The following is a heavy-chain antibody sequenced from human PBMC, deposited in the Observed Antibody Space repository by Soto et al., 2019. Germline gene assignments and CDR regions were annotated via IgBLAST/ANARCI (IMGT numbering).Heavy chain of an antibody. V-gene: IGHV4-30-2*01. CDR3: AREGGGDGLFDS. J-gene: IGHJ4*02. CDR2: IYPSGMP. Sequence: QLQLQESGSGLVKPSHTLSLTCTVSGGSISNAAYSWSWIRQPPGKGLEWIGYIYPSGMPFYNPSLRSRVTISIDRSNDQFSLNLKSVTAADTAVYYCAREGGGDGLFDSWGQGTLVTVSS. D-gene: IGHD3-16*01. CDR1: GGSISNAAYS.